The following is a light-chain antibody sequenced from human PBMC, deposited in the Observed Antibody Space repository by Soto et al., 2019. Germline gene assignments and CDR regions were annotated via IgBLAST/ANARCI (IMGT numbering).Light chain of an antibody. CDR3: HQYATSPIT. J-gene: IGKJ5*01. CDR1: QSVSNTY. CDR2: GAS. V-gene: IGKV3-20*01. Sequence: EIVLTQSPATLSLSPGERATLSCRASQSVSNTYLAWYQQKPGQAPRLLIYGASDRATGIPDRFSGSGSGTDFTLTISRLEPEDFAVYYCHQYATSPITFGQGTRQEIK.